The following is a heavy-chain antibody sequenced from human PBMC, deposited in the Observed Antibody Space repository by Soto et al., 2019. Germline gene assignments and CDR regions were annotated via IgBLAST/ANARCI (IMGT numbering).Heavy chain of an antibody. CDR3: AKFTIFGDYYYYYMDV. CDR1: GFTFSSYA. CDR2: ISGSGGST. J-gene: IGHJ6*03. Sequence: EVQLLESGGGLVQPGGSLRLSCAASGFTFSSYAMSWVRQAPGKGLEWVSAISGSGGSTYYADSVKGRFTISRDNSKNTLYLQMNSLRAEDTAVYYCAKFTIFGDYYYYYMDVWGKGTTVTVSS. V-gene: IGHV3-23*01. D-gene: IGHD3-3*01.